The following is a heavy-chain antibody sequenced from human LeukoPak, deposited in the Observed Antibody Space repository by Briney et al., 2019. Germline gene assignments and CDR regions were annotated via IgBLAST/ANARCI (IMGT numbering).Heavy chain of an antibody. J-gene: IGHJ5*02. D-gene: IGHD1-1*01. V-gene: IGHV1-8*01. CDR2: MNPNSGNT. CDR1: GYTFTSYD. Sequence: AASVKVSCKASGYTFTSYDINWVRQATGQGLEWMGWMNPNSGNTGYAQKFQGRVTMTRNTSISTAYMELSSLRSEDTAVYYCARGPRPNWNDADWFDPWGQGTLVSVSS. CDR3: ARGPRPNWNDADWFDP.